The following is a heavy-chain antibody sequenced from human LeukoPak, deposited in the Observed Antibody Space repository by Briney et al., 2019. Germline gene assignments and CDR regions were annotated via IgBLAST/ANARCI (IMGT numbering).Heavy chain of an antibody. D-gene: IGHD1-26*01. CDR1: GYSISSGYY. CDR2: IYHSGST. V-gene: IGHV4-38-2*01. J-gene: IGHJ1*01. Sequence: SETLSLTCAVSGYSISSGYYWGWIRQSPGKGLEWIGSIYHSGSTYYNRSLKSRVTISVDTSKNHFSLRLSSVTAADTAVYYCARRSGSYRAGAEYFQHWGRGTLVTVSS. CDR3: ARRSGSYRAGAEYFQH.